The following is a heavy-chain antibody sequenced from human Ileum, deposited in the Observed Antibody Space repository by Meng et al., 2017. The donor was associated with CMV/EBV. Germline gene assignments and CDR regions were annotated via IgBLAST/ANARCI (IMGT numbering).Heavy chain of an antibody. CDR2: IKHKGST. V-gene: IGHV4-34*01. J-gene: IGHJ4*02. Sequence: SLSGYFWSWVRQHPGKGLERIEEIKHKGSTNYNPSLKNQVIISVNMSKNQFSLKLSSVTAADTAVYYCARDAPRYCNSASCPRPFDYWGQGTLVTVSS. CDR1: SLSGYF. CDR3: ARDAPRYCNSASCPRPFDY. D-gene: IGHD2-2*01.